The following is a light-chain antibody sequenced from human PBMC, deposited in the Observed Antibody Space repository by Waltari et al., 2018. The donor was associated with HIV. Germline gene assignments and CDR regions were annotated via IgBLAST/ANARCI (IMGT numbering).Light chain of an antibody. CDR2: GVS. V-gene: IGKV1-39*01. CDR1: QHIKAF. J-gene: IGKJ5*01. CDR3: QQTYSVSIT. Sequence: IQLTQSPSSLSASLGDKVTITCRASQHIKAFLIWYQVRPGKAPRVLVYGVSSLPTGVPSRFTGDGSGSDFTLTINNLQPEDFASYFCQQTYSVSITFGPGTRLEI.